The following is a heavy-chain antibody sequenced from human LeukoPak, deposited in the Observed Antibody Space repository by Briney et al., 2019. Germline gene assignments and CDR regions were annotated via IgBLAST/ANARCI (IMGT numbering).Heavy chain of an antibody. J-gene: IGHJ3*02. Sequence: SETLSLTCTVSGGSISSYYWSWIRQPPGKGLEWIGEINHSGSTNYNPSLKSRVTISLDTSKSQFSLKVRYVTAADTAVYYCASGGTGYSSGWYAFDIWGQGTMVTVSS. D-gene: IGHD6-19*01. CDR2: INHSGST. CDR1: GGSISSYY. CDR3: ASGGTGYSSGWYAFDI. V-gene: IGHV4-34*01.